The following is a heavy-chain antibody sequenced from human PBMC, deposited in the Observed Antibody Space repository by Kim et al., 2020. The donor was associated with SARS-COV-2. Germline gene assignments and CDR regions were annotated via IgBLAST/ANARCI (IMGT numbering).Heavy chain of an antibody. Sequence: SETLSLTCAVYGGSFSGYYWSWIRQPPGKGLEWIGEINHSGSTNYNPSLKSRVTISVDTSKNQFSLKLSSVTAADTAVYYCARGGYSYGKYYYGMDVWGQGTTVTVSS. CDR3: ARGGYSYGKYYYGMDV. J-gene: IGHJ6*02. CDR2: INHSGST. V-gene: IGHV4-34*01. D-gene: IGHD5-18*01. CDR1: GGSFSGYY.